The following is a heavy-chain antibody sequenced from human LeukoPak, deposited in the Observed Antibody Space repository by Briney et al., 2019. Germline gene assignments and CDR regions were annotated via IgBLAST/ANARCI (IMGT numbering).Heavy chain of an antibody. J-gene: IGHJ4*02. Sequence: GRSLRLSCAASGFTFSSYAMHWVRQAPGKGLEWVAVISYDGSNKYYADSVKGRFTISRDNSKNTLYLQMNSLRAEDTAVYYCARAVVEEYGYWGQGTLVTVSS. CDR2: ISYDGSNK. V-gene: IGHV3-30-3*01. CDR1: GFTFSSYA. D-gene: IGHD2-15*01. CDR3: ARAVVEEYGY.